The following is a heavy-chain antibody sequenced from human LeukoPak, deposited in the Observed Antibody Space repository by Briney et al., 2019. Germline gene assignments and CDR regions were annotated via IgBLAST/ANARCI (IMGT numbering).Heavy chain of an antibody. CDR2: ISGSGGST. CDR1: GGSISSGGYY. D-gene: IGHD3-16*01. J-gene: IGHJ6*04. V-gene: IGHV3-23*01. Sequence: ETLSLTCTVSGGSISSGGYYWSWVRQAPGKGLEWVSAISGSGGSTYYADSVKGRFTISRDNSKNTLYLQMNSLRAEDTAVYYCAKERRGILGWGKGTTVTVSS. CDR3: AKERRGILG.